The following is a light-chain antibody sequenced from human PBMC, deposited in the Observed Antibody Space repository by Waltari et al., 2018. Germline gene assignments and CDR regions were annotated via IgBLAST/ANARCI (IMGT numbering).Light chain of an antibody. V-gene: IGLV2-14*01. CDR1: SSDVGGYNY. Sequence: QSALTQPASVSGSPGQSITISCTGTSSDVGGYNYVSWYQQHPGKAPKLMIYEVSNRPSGVSKRFSGPKSGNTASLTISGLQAEDEADYYCSSYTSSSTLVFGGGTKLTVL. CDR3: SSYTSSSTLV. J-gene: IGLJ2*01. CDR2: EVS.